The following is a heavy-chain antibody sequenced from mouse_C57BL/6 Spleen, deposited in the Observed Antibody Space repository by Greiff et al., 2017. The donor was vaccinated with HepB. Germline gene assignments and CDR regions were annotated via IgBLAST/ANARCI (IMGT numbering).Heavy chain of an antibody. Sequence: EVKLQQSGPELVKPGASVKISCKASGYTFTDYYMNWVKQSHGKSLEWIGDINPNNGGTSYNQKFKGKATLTVDKSSSTAYMELRSLTSEDSAVYYCARFTYDYDRTYYAMDYWGQGTSVTVSS. V-gene: IGHV1-26*01. CDR1: GYTFTDYY. J-gene: IGHJ4*01. CDR3: ARFTYDYDRTYYAMDY. CDR2: INPNNGGT. D-gene: IGHD2-4*01.